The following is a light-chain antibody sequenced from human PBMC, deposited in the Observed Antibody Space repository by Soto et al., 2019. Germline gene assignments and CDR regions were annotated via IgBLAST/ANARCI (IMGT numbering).Light chain of an antibody. CDR1: QSVSSSY. J-gene: IGKJ5*01. V-gene: IGKV3-20*01. Sequence: EIVLTQSPGTLSLSPGERATLSCRASQSVSSSYLAWYQQKPGQAPRLLIYGESSRATGIPDRFSGSGSGTDFTLTISRLEPEEFAVYYCQQYGSSPLFGQGTRLEIK. CDR3: QQYGSSPL. CDR2: GES.